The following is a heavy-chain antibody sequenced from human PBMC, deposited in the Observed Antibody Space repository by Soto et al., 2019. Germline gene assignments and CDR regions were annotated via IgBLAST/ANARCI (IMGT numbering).Heavy chain of an antibody. D-gene: IGHD2-21*02. CDR2: INAGNGNT. CDR3: ASAYCGGDCSNYYYGMDV. Sequence: VASVKVSCKASGYTFTSYAMHWVRQAPGQRLEWMGWINAGNGNTKYSQKFQGRVTITRDTSASTAYMELSSLRSEDTAVYYCASAYCGGDCSNYYYGMDVWGQGTTVTVS. CDR1: GYTFTSYA. V-gene: IGHV1-3*01. J-gene: IGHJ6*02.